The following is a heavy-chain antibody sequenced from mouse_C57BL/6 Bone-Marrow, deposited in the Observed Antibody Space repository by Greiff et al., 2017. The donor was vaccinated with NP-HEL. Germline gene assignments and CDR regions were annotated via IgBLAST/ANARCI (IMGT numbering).Heavy chain of an antibody. D-gene: IGHD1-1*01. CDR3: ARDYYGSSYWYFDV. Sequence: VKLQQPGTELVKPGASVKLSCKASGYTFTSYWMHWVKQRPGQGLEWIGNINPSNGGTNYNEKFKSKATLTVDKSSSTAYMQLSSLTSEDSAVYYCARDYYGSSYWYFDVWGTGTTVTVSS. CDR1: GYTFTSYW. CDR2: INPSNGGT. J-gene: IGHJ1*03. V-gene: IGHV1-53*01.